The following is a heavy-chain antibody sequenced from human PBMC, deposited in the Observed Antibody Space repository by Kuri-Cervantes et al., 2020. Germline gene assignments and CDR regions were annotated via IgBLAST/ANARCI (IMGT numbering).Heavy chain of an antibody. V-gene: IGHV3-30-3*01. CDR1: GFTFSSYA. CDR2: ISYDGSNK. CDR3: ARGNFYAMDV. Sequence: GGSLRLSCAASGFTFSSYAVHWVRQAPGKGLEWVAVISYDGSNKYYADSVKGRFTISRDNSKNTLYLQMNSLRAEDTAVYYCARGNFYAMDVWGQGTTVTVSS. J-gene: IGHJ6*02.